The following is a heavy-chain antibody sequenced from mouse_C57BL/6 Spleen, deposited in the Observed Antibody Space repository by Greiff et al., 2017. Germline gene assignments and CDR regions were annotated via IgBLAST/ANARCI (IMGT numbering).Heavy chain of an antibody. Sequence: QVQLQQSGPELVKPGASVKISCKASGYAFSSSWMNWVKQRPGKGLEWIGRIYPGDGDTNYNGKFKGKATLTADKSYSTAYMQLSSQTSEDSAVYFCARERRSYEYFDVWGTGTTVTVSS. V-gene: IGHV1-82*01. CDR3: ARERRSYEYFDV. D-gene: IGHD1-1*01. CDR2: IYPGDGDT. J-gene: IGHJ1*03. CDR1: GYAFSSSW.